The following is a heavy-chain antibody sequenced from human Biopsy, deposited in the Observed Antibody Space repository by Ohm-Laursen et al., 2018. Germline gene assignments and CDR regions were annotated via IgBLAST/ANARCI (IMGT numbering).Heavy chain of an antibody. Sequence: TLSLTCSVSGGSIISYYWTWIRQPPGKGLEWIGHVYNGGITNYNPSLKSRVTISKDTSKNQFSLQVNSVIAADTAVYYCARTPRDSFWSGSYKRGLWFDPWGQGTLVIVSS. D-gene: IGHD3-3*01. V-gene: IGHV4-59*01. CDR1: GGSIISYY. CDR3: ARTPRDSFWSGSYKRGLWFDP. J-gene: IGHJ5*02. CDR2: VYNGGIT.